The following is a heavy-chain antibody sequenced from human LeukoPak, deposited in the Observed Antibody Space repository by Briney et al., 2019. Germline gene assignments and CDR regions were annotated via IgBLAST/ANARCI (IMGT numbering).Heavy chain of an antibody. J-gene: IGHJ4*02. V-gene: IGHV4-34*01. Sequence: SETLSLTCAVYGGSFSGYYWSWIRQPPGKGLEWIGEINHSGSTNYNPSLKSRVTISVDTSKNQFSLKLSSVTAADAAVYYCARDRYNSDSSGYYMWYFDYWGQGTLVTVSS. D-gene: IGHD3-22*01. CDR3: ARDRYNSDSSGYYMWYFDY. CDR2: INHSGST. CDR1: GGSFSGYY.